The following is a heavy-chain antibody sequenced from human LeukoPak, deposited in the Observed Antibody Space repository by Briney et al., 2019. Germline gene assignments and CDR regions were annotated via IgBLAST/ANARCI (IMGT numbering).Heavy chain of an antibody. V-gene: IGHV4-39*01. CDR1: GGSISSGGYY. D-gene: IGHD3-16*01. J-gene: IGHJ4*02. Sequence: SETLSLTCTVSGGSISSGGYYWRWIRQHPGKGLEWIGSIYYSGTTYYNLSLKSRVTISVDTSRNQFSLRLSSVTAADTAVYYCARGGSRLTTAGDLDYWGQGTLVTVSS. CDR2: IYYSGTT. CDR3: ARGGSRLTTAGDLDY.